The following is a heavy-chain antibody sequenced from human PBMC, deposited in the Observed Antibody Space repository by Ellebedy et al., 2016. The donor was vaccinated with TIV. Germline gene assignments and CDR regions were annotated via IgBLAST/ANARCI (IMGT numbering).Heavy chain of an antibody. J-gene: IGHJ6*03. CDR3: ASISYSSSWYNPPHMDV. Sequence: HTGGSLRLSCAASAFTFSSYWMHWVRQAPGKGLVWVSRINSDGSGTNYAASVKGRFTISRDNAKNTLYLQMNSLRAEDTAVYYCASISYSSSWYNPPHMDVWGKGTTVTVSS. D-gene: IGHD6-13*01. CDR2: INSDGSGT. V-gene: IGHV3-74*01. CDR1: AFTFSSYW.